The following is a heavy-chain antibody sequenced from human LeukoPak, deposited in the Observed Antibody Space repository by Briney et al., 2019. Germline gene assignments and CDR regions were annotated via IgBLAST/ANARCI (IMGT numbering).Heavy chain of an antibody. CDR3: ARGLGYCTNGVCYGDY. V-gene: IGHV4-34*01. Sequence: PSETLSLTCAVYGGSFSGYYWSWIRQPPGKGLEWIGEINHSGSTNYNPSFKSRVTISADTSKNQFSLKLSSVTAADTAVYYCARGLGYCTNGVCYGDYWGQGTLVTVSS. J-gene: IGHJ4*02. CDR2: INHSGST. D-gene: IGHD2-8*01. CDR1: GGSFSGYY.